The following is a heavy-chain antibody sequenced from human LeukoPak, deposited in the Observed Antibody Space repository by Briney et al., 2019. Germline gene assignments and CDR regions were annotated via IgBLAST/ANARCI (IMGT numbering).Heavy chain of an antibody. CDR3: ARSGWSYNWFDP. CDR2: ISGTGVGT. V-gene: IGHV3-23*01. J-gene: IGHJ5*02. Sequence: GGSLRLSCAASGFTFNTYAMNWVRQAPGKGLEWVSDISGTGVGTYYAGSVKGRFTISRDNSRNTLYLQMSSLRAEDTAVYYCARSGWSYNWFDPWGQGTLVTVSS. CDR1: GFTFNTYA. D-gene: IGHD6-19*01.